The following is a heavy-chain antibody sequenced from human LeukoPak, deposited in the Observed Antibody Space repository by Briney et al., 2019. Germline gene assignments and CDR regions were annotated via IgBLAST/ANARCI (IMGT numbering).Heavy chain of an antibody. J-gene: IGHJ3*02. CDR1: GGTFSSYA. D-gene: IGHD1-26*01. V-gene: IGHV1-69*05. CDR3: ARDIDDAFDI. CDR2: IIPILGTA. Sequence: ASVKVSCKASGGTFSSYAISWVRQAPGQGLEWMGGIIPILGTANYAQKFQGRVTITTDESTSTAYMELSSLRSEDTAVYYCARDIDDAFDIWGQGTMVTVSS.